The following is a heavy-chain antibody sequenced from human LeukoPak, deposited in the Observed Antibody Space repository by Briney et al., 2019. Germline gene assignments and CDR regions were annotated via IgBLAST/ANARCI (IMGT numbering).Heavy chain of an antibody. CDR3: ARHPGAFDV. CDR2: IYYSGTT. V-gene: IGHV4-59*08. J-gene: IGHJ3*01. Sequence: PSETLSLTCTVSGGSISSYYWTWLRQPPGKGLEWIGYIYYSGTTSYNPSLKSRVTISVDTSKNQFSLKLSSVTAADTAVYYCARHPGAFDVWGQGTMVTVSS. CDR1: GGSISSYY.